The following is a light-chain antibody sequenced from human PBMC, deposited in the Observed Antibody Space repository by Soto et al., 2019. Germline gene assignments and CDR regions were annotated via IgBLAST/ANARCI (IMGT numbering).Light chain of an antibody. CDR3: SSYAGSNNVV. CDR1: SSDVGGYNY. V-gene: IGLV2-8*01. CDR2: EVS. Sequence: QSALTQPPSASGSPGQSVTISCTGTSSDVGGYNYVSRYQQLPGKAPKLMIYEVSKRPSGVPDRFSGSKSGNTASLTVSGLQAEDEADYYCSSYAGSNNVVFGGGTKLTVL. J-gene: IGLJ2*01.